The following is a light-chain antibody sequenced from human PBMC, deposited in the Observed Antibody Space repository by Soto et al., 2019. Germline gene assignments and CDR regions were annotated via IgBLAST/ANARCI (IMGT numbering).Light chain of an antibody. J-gene: IGLJ2*01. CDR3: AAWDKSLSGGV. V-gene: IGLV1-51*02. CDR2: ENN. Sequence: QSLLTQPPSVSAAAGQKVTISCSGSSSNIGSDYVSWYQQLPGTAPKLLIYENNKRPSGIPDRFSGSKSGTSATLGITGLQTGDEADYYCAAWDKSLSGGVFGGGTKVTVL. CDR1: SSNIGSDY.